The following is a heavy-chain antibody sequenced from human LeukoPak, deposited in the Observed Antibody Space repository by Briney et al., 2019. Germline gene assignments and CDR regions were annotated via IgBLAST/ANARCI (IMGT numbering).Heavy chain of an antibody. D-gene: IGHD2-2*01. CDR1: GFTFSSYS. Sequence: GGSLRLSCAASGFTFSSYSMNWVRQAPGKGLEWVSSISSSSSYIYYADSVKGRFTISRDNAKNSLYLQMNSLRAEDTAVYYCARVIGYCSSTSCSVGFDYWGQGTLVTVSS. V-gene: IGHV3-21*01. CDR3: ARVIGYCSSTSCSVGFDY. J-gene: IGHJ4*02. CDR2: ISSSSSYI.